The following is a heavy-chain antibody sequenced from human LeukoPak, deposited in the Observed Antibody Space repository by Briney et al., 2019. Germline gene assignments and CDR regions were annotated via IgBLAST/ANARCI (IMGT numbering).Heavy chain of an antibody. CDR2: INHSGST. CDR3: ARHLRLRGRAGRFDP. D-gene: IGHD4-17*01. Sequence: SETLSLTCAVYGGSFSGYYWSWIRQPPGKGLEWIGEINHSGSTNYNPSLKSRVTISVDTSKNQFSLKLSSVTAADTAVYYCARHLRLRGRAGRFDPWGQGTLVTVSS. J-gene: IGHJ5*02. CDR1: GGSFSGYY. V-gene: IGHV4-34*01.